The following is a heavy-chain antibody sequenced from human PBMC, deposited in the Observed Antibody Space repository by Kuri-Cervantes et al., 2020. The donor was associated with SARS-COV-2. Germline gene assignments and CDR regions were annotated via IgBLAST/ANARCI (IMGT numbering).Heavy chain of an antibody. J-gene: IGHJ4*02. CDR2: ISYDGSNK. D-gene: IGHD3-10*01. V-gene: IGHV3-30-3*01. Sequence: GESLKISCAASGFTFSSYAMHWVRQAPGKGLEWVAVISYDGSNKYYADSVKGRFTISRDNSKNTLYLQMNSLRAEDTAVYYCAKAPNYYGSGGENYWGQGTLVTVSS. CDR1: GFTFSSYA. CDR3: AKAPNYYGSGGENY.